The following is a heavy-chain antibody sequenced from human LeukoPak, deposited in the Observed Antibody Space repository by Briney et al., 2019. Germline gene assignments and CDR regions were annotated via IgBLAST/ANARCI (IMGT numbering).Heavy chain of an antibody. CDR2: ISAYNGNT. CDR1: GGTFSSYA. J-gene: IGHJ6*02. CDR3: ARWFGEFALSYYYGMDV. Sequence: ASVKVSCKASGGTFSSYAISWVRQAPGQGLEWMGWISAYNGNTNYAQKLQGRVTMTTDTSTSTAYMELRSLRSDDTAVYYCARWFGEFALSYYYGMDVWGQGTTVTVSS. D-gene: IGHD3-10*01. V-gene: IGHV1-18*01.